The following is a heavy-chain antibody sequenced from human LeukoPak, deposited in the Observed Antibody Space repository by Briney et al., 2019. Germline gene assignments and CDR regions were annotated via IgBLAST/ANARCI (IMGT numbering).Heavy chain of an antibody. J-gene: IGHJ2*01. CDR1: GFTFSTYS. D-gene: IGHD1-1*01. CDR2: ISSRCRDI. Sequence: GGSLRLSCAASGFTFSTYSMNWVRQAPGKGLEWVSYISSRCRDIYYADSVKCRLTISRDNGKNSLYLQMNSLRDEDPAVYYCARLETHWNYWYFDLWGRGTLVTVSS. CDR3: ARLETHWNYWYFDL. V-gene: IGHV3-48*02.